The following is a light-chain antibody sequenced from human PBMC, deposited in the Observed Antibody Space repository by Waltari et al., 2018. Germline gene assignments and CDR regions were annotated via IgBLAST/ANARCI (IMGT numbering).Light chain of an antibody. CDR2: EAS. CDR1: QSVSNSY. J-gene: IGKJ1*01. CDR3: QQYVSSPWT. V-gene: IGKV3-20*01. Sequence: EIMLTQSPGTLSLSPGDRATLSCRASQSVSNSYLAWYQQKPGQAPRLLIYEASRRAIGIPDRFIGSGSGTDFTLAISRLEPEDFAVYYCQQYVSSPWTFGQGTKVEIK.